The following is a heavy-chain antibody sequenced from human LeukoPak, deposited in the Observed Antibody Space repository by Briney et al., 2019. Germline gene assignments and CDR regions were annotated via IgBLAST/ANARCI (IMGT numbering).Heavy chain of an antibody. CDR1: GFTFSTYT. V-gene: IGHV3-21*01. CDR2: ISRSGSRYI. J-gene: IGHJ4*02. CDR3: ARPGIDDYGDFHY. D-gene: IGHD4-17*01. Sequence: GGSLRLSCAASGFTFSTYTMNWVRQAPGKGLEWVSAISRSGSRYIYYADSVKGRFTISRDNAKNSLYLQMDSLRVEDTAVYYCARPGIDDYGDFHYWGQGTLVTVSS.